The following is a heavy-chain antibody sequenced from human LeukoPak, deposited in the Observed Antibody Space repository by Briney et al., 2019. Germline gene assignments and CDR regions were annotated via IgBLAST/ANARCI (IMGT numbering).Heavy chain of an antibody. CDR3: ARSEDGYKVDY. Sequence: GGSLRLSCAASGFTFSSYAMSWVRQAPGKGLEWVSVIGGSGGSTYYADSVKGRFTISRDNSKNTLYLQMNSLRAEDTAVYYCARSEDGYKVDYWGQGTLVTVSS. CDR2: IGGSGGST. CDR1: GFTFSSYA. V-gene: IGHV3-23*01. J-gene: IGHJ4*02. D-gene: IGHD5-24*01.